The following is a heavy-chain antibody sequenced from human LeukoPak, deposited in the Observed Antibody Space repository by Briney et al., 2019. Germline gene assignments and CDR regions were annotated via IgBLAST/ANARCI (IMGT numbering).Heavy chain of an antibody. V-gene: IGHV3-21*01. D-gene: IGHD1-26*01. CDR2: ISSSSSYI. CDR1: GFTFSSYS. J-gene: IGHJ4*02. Sequence: PGGSLRLSCAASGFTFSSYSMNWVRQAPGKGLEWVSSISSSSSYIYYADSVKGRFTISRDNAKNSLYLQMNSLRAEDTAVYYCARDFLPLGGSYFDYWGQGTLVTVSS. CDR3: ARDFLPLGGSYFDY.